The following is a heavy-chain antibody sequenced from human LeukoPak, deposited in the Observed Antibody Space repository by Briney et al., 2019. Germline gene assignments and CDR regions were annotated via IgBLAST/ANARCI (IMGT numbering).Heavy chain of an antibody. J-gene: IGHJ3*02. CDR2: ISGSGGST. CDR1: GFTFSSNA. CDR3: AREGGYYYDSSGHDAFDI. D-gene: IGHD3-22*01. Sequence: GGSLRLSCAASGFTFSSNAMSWVRQAPGKGLEWVSTISGSGGSTYYADSVKGRFTISRDNSKNTLYLQMSSLRAEDTAVYYCAREGGYYYDSSGHDAFDIWGQGTMVTVSS. V-gene: IGHV3-23*01.